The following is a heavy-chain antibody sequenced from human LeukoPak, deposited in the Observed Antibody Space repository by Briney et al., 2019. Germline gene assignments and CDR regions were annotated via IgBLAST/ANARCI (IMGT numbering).Heavy chain of an antibody. J-gene: IGHJ4*02. CDR1: AGSFSSYY. Sequence: PSETLSLTCAIYAGSFSSYYWSCIRHPPGKELEWIVEINHSGSTNYNPSLKSRVTISVDTSKNQFSLNLSSVTAANTAVYYCARAALLTPFDYWGRGTLVTVSS. D-gene: IGHD4/OR15-4a*01. CDR3: ARAALLTPFDY. CDR2: INHSGST. V-gene: IGHV4-34*01.